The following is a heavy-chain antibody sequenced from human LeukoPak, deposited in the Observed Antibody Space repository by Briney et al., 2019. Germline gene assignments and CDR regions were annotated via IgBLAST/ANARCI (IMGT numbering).Heavy chain of an antibody. CDR3: ARGTGWPHFDY. CDR2: TYYKSMWYN. Sequence: SQTLSLTCAISGDSVSRDSIAWNWIRQSPSRGLEWLGRTYYKSMWYNDYAVAMKSRITISPDTSKNQFSLQLNSVTPDDTAVYYCARGTGWPHFDYWGQGILVTVSS. J-gene: IGHJ4*02. V-gene: IGHV6-1*01. CDR1: GDSVSRDSIA. D-gene: IGHD6-19*01.